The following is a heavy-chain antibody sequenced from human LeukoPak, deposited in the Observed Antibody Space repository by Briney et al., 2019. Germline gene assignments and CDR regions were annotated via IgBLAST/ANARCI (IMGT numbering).Heavy chain of an antibody. CDR2: INPGYSDT. CDR3: ARQRNIED. V-gene: IGHV5-51*01. Sequence: GESLKTSCMTPGYSFTYYWVAWGRQIPGKGLEWMGIINPGYSDTRYSPSFQRQVTISADRTISTADLQWSSLKASATAMYCCARQRNIEDWGQGTMV. J-gene: IGHJ6*01. CDR1: GYSFTYYW. D-gene: IGHD4-11*01.